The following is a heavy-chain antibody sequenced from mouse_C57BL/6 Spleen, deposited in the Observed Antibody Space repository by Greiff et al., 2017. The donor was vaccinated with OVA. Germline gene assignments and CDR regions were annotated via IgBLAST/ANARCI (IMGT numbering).Heavy chain of an antibody. V-gene: IGHV1-61*01. Sequence: QVQLQQPGAELVRPGSSVKLSCKASGYTFTSYWMDWVKQRPGQGLEWIGNIYPYDSETHYNQKFKDKATLTVDKSSSTAYMQLSSLTSEDSAVYDCARDYGSSYGLAYWGQGTLVTVSA. CDR1: GYTFTSYW. CDR2: IYPYDSET. J-gene: IGHJ3*01. CDR3: ARDYGSSYGLAY. D-gene: IGHD1-1*01.